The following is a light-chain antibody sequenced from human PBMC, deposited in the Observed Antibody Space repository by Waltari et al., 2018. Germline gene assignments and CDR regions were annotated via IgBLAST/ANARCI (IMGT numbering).Light chain of an antibody. CDR2: AAS. Sequence: CTTSRIVSRSLACYQKKPGQAPRLLFYAASRRATGIPSSGSSSGSGTDFSITISRLEAEDFAVYYCQHYVRLPATFGQGTKVEI. CDR1: RIVSRS. J-gene: IGKJ1*01. V-gene: IGKV3-20*01. CDR3: QHYVRLPAT.